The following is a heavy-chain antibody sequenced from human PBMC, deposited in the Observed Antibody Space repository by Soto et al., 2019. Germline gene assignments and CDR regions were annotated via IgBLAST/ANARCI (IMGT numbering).Heavy chain of an antibody. CDR2: INPSGGST. Sequence: WARQSPGQGLEWMGIINPSGGSTSYAQKFQGRVTMTRDTSTSTVYMELSSLISEDTAVYYCARSNVEFDYRGQGTLVTVSS. J-gene: IGHJ4*02. CDR3: ARSNVEFDY. V-gene: IGHV1-46*01. D-gene: IGHD4-4*01.